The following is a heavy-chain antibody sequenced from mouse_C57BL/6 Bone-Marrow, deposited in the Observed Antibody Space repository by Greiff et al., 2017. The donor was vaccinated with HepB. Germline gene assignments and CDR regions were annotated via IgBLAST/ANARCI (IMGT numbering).Heavy chain of an antibody. Sequence: QVQLQHPGAELVMPGASVKLSCKASGYTFTSYWMHWVKQRPGQGLEWIGEIDPSDSYTNYNQKFKGKSTLTVDKSSSTAYMQLSSLTSEDSAVYYCARDGDGNFTAWFAYWGQGTLVTVSA. CDR2: IDPSDSYT. CDR3: ARDGDGNFTAWFAY. V-gene: IGHV1-69*01. J-gene: IGHJ3*01. CDR1: GYTFTSYW. D-gene: IGHD2-1*01.